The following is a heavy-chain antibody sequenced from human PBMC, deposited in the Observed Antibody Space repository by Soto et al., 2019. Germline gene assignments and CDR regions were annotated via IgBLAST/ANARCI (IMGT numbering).Heavy chain of an antibody. CDR1: GYSFTSYW. CDR3: ARLEMVYSSSRWFDP. V-gene: IGHV5-51*01. Sequence: PGESLKISCKGSGYSFTSYWIGWVRQMPGKGLEWMGIIYPGDSDTRYSPSFQGQVTISADKSISTAYLQWSSLKASDTALYYCARLEMVYSSSRWFDPWGQGTLVTVSS. D-gene: IGHD6-6*01. J-gene: IGHJ5*02. CDR2: IYPGDSDT.